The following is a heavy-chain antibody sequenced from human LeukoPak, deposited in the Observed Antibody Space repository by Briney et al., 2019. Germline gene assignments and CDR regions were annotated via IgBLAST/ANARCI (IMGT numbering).Heavy chain of an antibody. V-gene: IGHV1-18*01. CDR1: GYTFTSYG. J-gene: IGHJ4*02. D-gene: IGHD3-3*01. Sequence: ASVKVSCKASGYTFTSYGISWVRQAPGQGLEWVGWISAYNGNANYAQKLQGRVTMTTDTSTSTAYMELRSLRSDDTAVYYCARSTPGVVSTQNPDYWGQGTLVTVSS. CDR2: ISAYNGNA. CDR3: ARSTPGVVSTQNPDY.